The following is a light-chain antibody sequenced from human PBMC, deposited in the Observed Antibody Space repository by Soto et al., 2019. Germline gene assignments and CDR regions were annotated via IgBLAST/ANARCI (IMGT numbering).Light chain of an antibody. CDR1: QGISNY. CDR3: QKYNSAPWT. CDR2: VAS. J-gene: IGKJ1*01. V-gene: IGKV1-27*01. Sequence: DFQMTQSPSSLSASVGDRVTITCRARQGISNYLAWYQQQPGKVPKLLIYVASTLQSGVPSRFSGSGSGTDFTLTISSLQPEDVANYYCQKYNSAPWTFGQGTKVEIK.